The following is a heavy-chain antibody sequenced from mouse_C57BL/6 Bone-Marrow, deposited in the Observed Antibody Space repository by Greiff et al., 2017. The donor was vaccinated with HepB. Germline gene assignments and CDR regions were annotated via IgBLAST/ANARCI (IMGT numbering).Heavy chain of an antibody. V-gene: IGHV1-55*01. CDR3: ARTTTVVSYYFDY. CDR1: GYTFTSYW. J-gene: IGHJ2*01. D-gene: IGHD1-1*01. Sequence: QVHVKQPGAELVKPGASVKMSCKASGYTFTSYWITWVKQRPGQGLEWIGDIYPGSGSTNYNEKFKSKATLTVDTSSSTAYMQLSSLTSEDSAGYYCARTTTVVSYYFDYWGQGTTLTVSS. CDR2: IYPGSGST.